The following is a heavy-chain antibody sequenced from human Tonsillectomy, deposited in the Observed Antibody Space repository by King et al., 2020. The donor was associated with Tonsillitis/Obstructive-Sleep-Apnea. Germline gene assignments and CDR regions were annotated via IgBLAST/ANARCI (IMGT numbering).Heavy chain of an antibody. Sequence: QLQESGPGLVKPSETLSLTCTVSGGSISSSSYYWGWIRQPPGKGLEWIGSIYYSGSTYYNPSLKSRVTISVDTSKNQFSLKLSSVTAADTAVYYCARGGYGSYYYGMDVWGQGTTVTVSS. D-gene: IGHD3-10*01. CDR2: IYYSGST. V-gene: IGHV4-39*01. CDR1: GGSISSSSYY. J-gene: IGHJ6*02. CDR3: ARGGYGSYYYGMDV.